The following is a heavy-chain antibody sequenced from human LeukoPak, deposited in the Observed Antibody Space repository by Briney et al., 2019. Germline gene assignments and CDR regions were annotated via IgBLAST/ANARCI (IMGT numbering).Heavy chain of an antibody. V-gene: IGHV3-23*01. Sequence: GGSLRLSCAVSGFVFGSEAMSWVRQSPARGLEWVASISPGGGTTYYADYVKGRFTISRDNSKNSIFVQMNSLRAEDTAVYFCAKSRSGSANWALQMFDNWGQGTLVTVSS. J-gene: IGHJ5*02. CDR1: GFVFGSEA. CDR2: ISPGGGTT. D-gene: IGHD1-1*01. CDR3: AKSRSGSANWALQMFDN.